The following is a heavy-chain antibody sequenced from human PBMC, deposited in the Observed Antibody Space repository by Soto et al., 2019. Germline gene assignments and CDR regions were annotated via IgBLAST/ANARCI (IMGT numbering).Heavy chain of an antibody. Sequence: EVQLLESGGGLVQPGGSLRLSCAASGFTFSSYAMSWVRQAPGKGLEWVSAISGSGGSTYYADSVKGRFTISRDNSKNTLYLQMSSLRAEDTAVYYCAKRTVVTPLYYYYGMDVWGQGTTVTVSS. D-gene: IGHD2-21*02. CDR3: AKRTVVTPLYYYYGMDV. J-gene: IGHJ6*02. V-gene: IGHV3-23*01. CDR2: ISGSGGST. CDR1: GFTFSSYA.